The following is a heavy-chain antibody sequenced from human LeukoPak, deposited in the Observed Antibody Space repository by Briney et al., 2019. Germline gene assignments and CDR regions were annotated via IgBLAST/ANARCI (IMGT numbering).Heavy chain of an antibody. J-gene: IGHJ6*02. Sequence: PGGSLRLSCAASGFTFSSYSMNWVRQAPGKGLEWVSSISSSSSYIYYADSVKGRFTISRDNAKNSLYLQMNSLRAEDTAVYYCARVVAARPYYYYGMDVCGQGTTVTVSS. CDR2: ISSSSSYI. CDR3: ARVVAARPYYYYGMDV. V-gene: IGHV3-21*01. D-gene: IGHD6-6*01. CDR1: GFTFSSYS.